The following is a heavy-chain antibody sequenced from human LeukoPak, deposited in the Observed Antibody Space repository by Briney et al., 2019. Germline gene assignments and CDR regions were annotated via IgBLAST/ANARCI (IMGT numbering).Heavy chain of an antibody. V-gene: IGHV1-69*06. CDR2: IIPIFGTA. D-gene: IGHD4-17*01. CDR3: ASIAVTTDYYYYGMDV. J-gene: IGHJ6*04. Sequence: SVTVSCKASGGTFSSYAISWVRQAPGQGIEWMGGIIPIFGTANYAQKFQGRVTITADKSTSTAYMELSSLRSEDTAVYYCASIAVTTDYYYYGMDVWGKGTTVTVSS. CDR1: GGTFSSYA.